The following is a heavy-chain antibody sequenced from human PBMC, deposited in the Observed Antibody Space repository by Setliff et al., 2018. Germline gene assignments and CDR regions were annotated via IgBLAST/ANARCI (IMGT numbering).Heavy chain of an antibody. V-gene: IGHV3-66*01. J-gene: IGHJ4*02. D-gene: IGHD2-15*01. Sequence: QPGGSLRLSCAASGFTVSSNYMSWVRQAPGKGLEWVSVIYSGGSTYYADSVKGRFTISRDNSKNTLYLQMNSLRAEDTAVYYCSRTAGSSSASGFDYWGQGTLVTVSS. CDR2: IYSGGST. CDR1: GFTVSSNY. CDR3: SRTAGSSSASGFDY.